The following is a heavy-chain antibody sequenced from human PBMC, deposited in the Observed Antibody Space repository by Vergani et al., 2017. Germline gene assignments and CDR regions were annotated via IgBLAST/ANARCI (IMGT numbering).Heavy chain of an antibody. Sequence: QVQMVQSGAEVKKPGSSVKVSCKASGGTFNNYTITWVRQAPGQGLEWMGRIIPIHGITDYAQKFRGRVTIIADTSTSTAYMDLSSLRSDDTAVYYCAADSPYGDVPDFWGQGTLVTVSS. CDR3: AADSPYGDVPDF. J-gene: IGHJ4*02. V-gene: IGHV1-69*02. CDR1: GGTFNNYT. D-gene: IGHD4-17*01. CDR2: IIPIHGIT.